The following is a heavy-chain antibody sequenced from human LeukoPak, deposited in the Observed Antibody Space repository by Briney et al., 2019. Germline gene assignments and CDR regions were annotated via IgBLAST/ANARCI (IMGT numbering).Heavy chain of an antibody. J-gene: IGHJ5*02. CDR3: ARISLAYCGGDCFSFDP. D-gene: IGHD2-21*02. CDR2: ISAYNGNT. CDR1: GYTFTSYG. Sequence: ASVKVSCKASGYTFTSYGISWVRQAPGQGLEWMGWISAYNGNTNYAQKLQGRVTMTTDTSTSTAYMELRSLRSDDTAVYYCARISLAYCGGDCFSFDPWGQGTLVTVSS. V-gene: IGHV1-18*01.